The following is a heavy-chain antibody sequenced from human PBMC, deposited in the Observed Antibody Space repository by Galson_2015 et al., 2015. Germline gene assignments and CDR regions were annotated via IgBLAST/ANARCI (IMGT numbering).Heavy chain of an antibody. CDR1: GYSFTSYW. V-gene: IGHV5-51*01. Sequence: QSGAEVTKPGESLKISCTGSGYSFTSYWIGWVRQMPGKGLEWMGIIYPGDSDTRYSPSFQGQVTISADKSISTAYLQWSSLKASDTAMYYCARRHRGGSGVIINWFDPWGQGTLVTVSS. D-gene: IGHD3-10*01. CDR3: ARRHRGGSGVIINWFDP. CDR2: IYPGDSDT. J-gene: IGHJ5*02.